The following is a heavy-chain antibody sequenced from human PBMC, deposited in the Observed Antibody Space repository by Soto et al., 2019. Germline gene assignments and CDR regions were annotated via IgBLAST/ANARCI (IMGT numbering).Heavy chain of an antibody. CDR2: INAGNGNT. Sequence: ASVKVSCKASGYTFTSYAVHWVRQAPGQRLEWMGWINAGNGNTKYSQKFQGRVTITRDTSASTAYMELSSLRSEDTAVYYCARVNLPRYSSYDYWGQGTLVTVSS. CDR3: ARVNLPRYSSYDY. D-gene: IGHD5-18*01. CDR1: GYTFTSYA. V-gene: IGHV1-3*01. J-gene: IGHJ4*02.